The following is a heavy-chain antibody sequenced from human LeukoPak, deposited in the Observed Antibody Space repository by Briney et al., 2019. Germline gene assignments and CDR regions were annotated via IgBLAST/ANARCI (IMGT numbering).Heavy chain of an antibody. J-gene: IGHJ4*02. V-gene: IGHV3-74*01. CDR2: INEDGSTT. CDR1: GFTFSSNW. D-gene: IGHD1-26*01. CDR3: VRDLGGRSGH. Sequence: PGGSLRLSCAASGFTFSSNWTHWVRQAPGKGLVWVSRINEDGSTTNYADSVKGRSTIFRDNAKNTLYLQMNSLRAEDTAVYYCVRDLGGRSGHWGQGTLVTVSS.